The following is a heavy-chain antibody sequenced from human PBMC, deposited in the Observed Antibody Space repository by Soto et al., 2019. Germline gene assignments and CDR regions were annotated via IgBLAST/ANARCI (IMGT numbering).Heavy chain of an antibody. Sequence: SETLSLTCTVSGGSISSYYWSWTRQPPGKGLEWIGYIYYSGSTNYNPSLKSRVTISVDTSKNQFSLKLSSVTAADTAVYYCATLTSDSSGYLDYWGQGTLVTVSS. CDR3: ATLTSDSSGYLDY. CDR2: IYYSGST. D-gene: IGHD3-22*01. V-gene: IGHV4-59*01. J-gene: IGHJ4*02. CDR1: GGSISSYY.